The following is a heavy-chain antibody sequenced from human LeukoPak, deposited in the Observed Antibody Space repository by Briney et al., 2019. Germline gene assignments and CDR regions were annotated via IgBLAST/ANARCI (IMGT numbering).Heavy chain of an antibody. CDR3: ARRYSRAYYYMDV. Sequence: SETLSLTCTVSGGSISSSSYYWGWIRQPPGKGLEWIGSIYYSGSTYYNPSLKSRVTISVDTSKNQFSLKLSSVTAADTAVYYCARRYSRAYYYMDVWGKGTTVTISS. J-gene: IGHJ6*03. CDR2: IYYSGST. D-gene: IGHD6-13*01. CDR1: GGSISSSSYY. V-gene: IGHV4-39*07.